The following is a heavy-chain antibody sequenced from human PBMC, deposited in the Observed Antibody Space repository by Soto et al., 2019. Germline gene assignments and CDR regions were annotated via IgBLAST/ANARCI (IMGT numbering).Heavy chain of an antibody. D-gene: IGHD1-26*01. CDR1: GGSISSGGYY. J-gene: IGHJ4*02. V-gene: IGHV4-31*03. CDR3: ARDLSELNYFDY. Sequence: PSETLSLTCTVSGGSISSGGYYWSWIRQHPGKGLEWIGYIYYSGSTYYNPSLKSRVTISVDTSKNQFSLKLSSVTAADTAVYYCARDLSELNYFDYWGQGTLVTVSS. CDR2: IYYSGST.